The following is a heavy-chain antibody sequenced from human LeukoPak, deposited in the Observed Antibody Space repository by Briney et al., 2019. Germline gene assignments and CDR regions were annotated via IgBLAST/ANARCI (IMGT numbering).Heavy chain of an antibody. V-gene: IGHV3-21*01. J-gene: IGHJ3*02. Sequence: GGSLRLYCAASGFTFSSYSMNWVRQAPGKGLEWVSSISSSSSYIYYADSVKGRFTISRDNAKNSLYLQMNSLRAEDTAVYYCARGSIAAAGGDAFDIWGQGTMVTVSS. CDR2: ISSSSSYI. CDR1: GFTFSSYS. CDR3: ARGSIAAAGGDAFDI. D-gene: IGHD6-13*01.